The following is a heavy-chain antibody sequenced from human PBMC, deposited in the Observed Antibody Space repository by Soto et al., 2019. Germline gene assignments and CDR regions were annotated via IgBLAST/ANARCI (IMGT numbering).Heavy chain of an antibody. Sequence: GSLRLSCEATGFTFSSHEMNWIRQTPGKRLEWIAKISGSGSTINYADSVKGRFTISRGNVQRTLHLQMDSLRVEDTGVYYCARGGVYWGRGTLVTAPQ. V-gene: IGHV3-48*03. CDR2: ISGSGSTI. D-gene: IGHD2-8*01. CDR1: GFTFSSHE. J-gene: IGHJ1*01. CDR3: ARGGVY.